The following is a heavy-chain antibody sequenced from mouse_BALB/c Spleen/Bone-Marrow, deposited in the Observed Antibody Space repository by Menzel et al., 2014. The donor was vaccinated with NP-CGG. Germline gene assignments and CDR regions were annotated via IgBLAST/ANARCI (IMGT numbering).Heavy chain of an antibody. CDR3: ARYRYDGTFAY. Sequence: QVHVKQSGAELVRPGTSVKVSCKASGYASTNYLIEWVKRRPGQGLEWIGVINPGSGGTNYNEKFKGKATLTADKSSSTAYMQLSSLTSDDSAVYFCARYRYDGTFAYWGQGTLVTVSA. J-gene: IGHJ3*01. CDR2: INPGSGGT. D-gene: IGHD2-14*01. V-gene: IGHV1-54*01. CDR1: GYASTNYL.